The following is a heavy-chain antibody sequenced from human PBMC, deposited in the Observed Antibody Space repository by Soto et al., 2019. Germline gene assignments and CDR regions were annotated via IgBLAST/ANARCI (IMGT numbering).Heavy chain of an antibody. Sequence: PGGSLRLCCAASGFTFSSYWMHRVRQAPGKGLEYVSGISSNGVSTYYANSVQGRFTISRDNSKNTVYLQMGSLRPEDMAVYYCARRARPDFYYMDVWGKGTTVTVSS. CDR1: GFTFSSYW. D-gene: IGHD6-6*01. CDR3: ARRARPDFYYMDV. CDR2: ISSNGVST. J-gene: IGHJ6*03. V-gene: IGHV3-64*01.